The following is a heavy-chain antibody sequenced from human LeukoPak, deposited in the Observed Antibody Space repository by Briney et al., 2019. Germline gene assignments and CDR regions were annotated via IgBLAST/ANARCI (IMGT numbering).Heavy chain of an antibody. Sequence: ASVKVSFKASGYMFTRNYMHWVRQAPGQGLEWMGWINPNSGGTNYAQKFQGRVTMTRDTSISTAYMELSRLRSDDTAVYYCARAPRIAAAGTNWFDPWGQGTLVTVSS. J-gene: IGHJ5*02. D-gene: IGHD6-13*01. CDR2: INPNSGGT. V-gene: IGHV1-2*02. CDR1: GYMFTRNY. CDR3: ARAPRIAAAGTNWFDP.